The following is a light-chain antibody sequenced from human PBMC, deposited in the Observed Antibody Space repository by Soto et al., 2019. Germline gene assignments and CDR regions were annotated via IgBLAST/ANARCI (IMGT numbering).Light chain of an antibody. Sequence: EIVMTQSPATLSVSPGEGATLSCRASHSIRSNLAWYQHKPGQAPRLLIYDASTRATDIPARFSGSGSGTEFTLTIGSLQSEDFAVYCCQQYNNLPLTFGGRTKVEIK. CDR3: QQYNNLPLT. CDR1: HSIRSN. CDR2: DAS. V-gene: IGKV3-15*01. J-gene: IGKJ4*01.